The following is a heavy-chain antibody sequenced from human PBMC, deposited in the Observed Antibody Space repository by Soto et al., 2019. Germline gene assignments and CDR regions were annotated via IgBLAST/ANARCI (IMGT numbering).Heavy chain of an antibody. CDR3: ARGVQREQHLASYYYGMDV. V-gene: IGHV1-18*01. Sequence: QVQLVQSGAEVKKPGASVKVSCKSSGYTFSSYGISWIRQAPGQGLEWMGWISTYNGNTNYAQKFQARVTMTTDTSTSTAYMELRSLRSDDTAVYYCARGVQREQHLASYYYGMDVWSQGTTVTVSS. CDR1: GYTFSSYG. CDR2: ISTYNGNT. J-gene: IGHJ6*02. D-gene: IGHD6-13*01.